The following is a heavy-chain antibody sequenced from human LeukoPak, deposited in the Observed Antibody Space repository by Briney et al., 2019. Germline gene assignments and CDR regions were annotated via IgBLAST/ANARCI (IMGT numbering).Heavy chain of an antibody. D-gene: IGHD4-17*01. J-gene: IGHJ4*02. CDR3: ARVYGDYPPFDY. CDR1: GYTFTGYY. CDR2: INPNSGGT. V-gene: IGHV1-2*02. Sequence: ASVKLSCKASGYTFTGYYMDLLRLAPGQGLEWMGWINPNSGGTNYAQKFQGRVTMTRDTSISTAYMELSRLRSDDTAVYYCARVYGDYPPFDYWGQGTLVTVSS.